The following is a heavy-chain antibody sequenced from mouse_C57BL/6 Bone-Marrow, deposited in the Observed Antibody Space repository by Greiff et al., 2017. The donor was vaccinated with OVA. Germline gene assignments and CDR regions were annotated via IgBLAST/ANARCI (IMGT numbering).Heavy chain of an antibody. V-gene: IGHV5-9*01. CDR3: ARLPRRFAY. J-gene: IGHJ3*01. Sequence: EVQRVESGGGLVKPGGSLKLSCAASGFTFSSYTMSWVRQTPEKRLEWVATISGGGGNTYYPDSVKGRFTISRDNAKNTLYLQMSSLRSEDTALYYCARLPRRFAYWGQGTLVTVSA. CDR1: GFTFSSYT. CDR2: ISGGGGNT.